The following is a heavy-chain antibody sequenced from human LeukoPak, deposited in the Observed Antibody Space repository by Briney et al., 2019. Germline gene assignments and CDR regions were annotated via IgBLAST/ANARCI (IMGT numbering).Heavy chain of an antibody. D-gene: IGHD1-26*01. Sequence: SETLSHTRPLPGPSTRSSSPGCIRQPPGQGLEWIGYIYYRGSTNYNPSLKSRVTISVDTSKNQCSLRLNSVTAADTAVYYCARHPAGATLVDFWGQGTLVTVAS. CDR1: GPSTRSSS. CDR2: IYYRGST. J-gene: IGHJ4*02. CDR3: ARHPAGATLVDF. V-gene: IGHV4-59*08.